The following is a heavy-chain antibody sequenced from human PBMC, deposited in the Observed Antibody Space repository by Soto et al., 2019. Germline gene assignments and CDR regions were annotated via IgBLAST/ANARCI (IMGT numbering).Heavy chain of an antibody. Sequence: ASVKVSCKASGYTFTGYYMHWVRQAPGQGLEWMGWINPNSGGTNYAQKFQGRVTITADESTSTAYMELSSLRSEDTAVYYCARDLGMATSEAHYEYNWFDPWGQGTLVTVSS. D-gene: IGHD3-16*01. CDR1: GYTFTGYY. V-gene: IGHV1-2*02. J-gene: IGHJ5*02. CDR3: ARDLGMATSEAHYEYNWFDP. CDR2: INPNSGGT.